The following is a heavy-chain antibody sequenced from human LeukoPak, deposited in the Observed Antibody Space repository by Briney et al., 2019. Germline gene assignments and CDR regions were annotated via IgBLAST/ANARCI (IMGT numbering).Heavy chain of an antibody. CDR1: GGSISSGSYS. Sequence: SETLSLTCTVSGGSISSGSYSWSWIRQPGGKGLEWIGRIDTCESTNYNPSLKSRVTISVDTSKNQFSLKLSSVTAADTAVYYCAVQLRGFGEASAFYFDYWGQGTLVTVSS. V-gene: IGHV4-61*02. J-gene: IGHJ4*02. CDR2: IDTCEST. CDR3: AVQLRGFGEASAFYFDY. D-gene: IGHD3-10*01.